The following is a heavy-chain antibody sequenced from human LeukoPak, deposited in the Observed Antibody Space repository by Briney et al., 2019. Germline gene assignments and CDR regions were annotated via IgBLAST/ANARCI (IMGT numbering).Heavy chain of an antibody. Sequence: ASVKVSCKASGYTFTGYYMHWVQQAPGQGLEWMGWINPNSGGTNYAQKFQGRVTMTRDTSISTAYMELSRLRSDDTAVYYCARYSGSHPAAFDIWGQGTMVTVSS. V-gene: IGHV1-2*02. CDR3: ARYSGSHPAAFDI. D-gene: IGHD1-26*01. CDR2: INPNSGGT. CDR1: GYTFTGYY. J-gene: IGHJ3*02.